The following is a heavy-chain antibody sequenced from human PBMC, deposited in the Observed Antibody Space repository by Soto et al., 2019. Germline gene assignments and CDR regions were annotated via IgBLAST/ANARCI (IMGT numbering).Heavy chain of an antibody. J-gene: IGHJ6*02. V-gene: IGHV4-39*01. CDR3: ARRVDTAMKYYYYYGMDV. CDR1: GCSISSSSYY. CDR2: IYYSGST. Sequence: PSETLSLTCTFSGCSISSSSYYWGWIRQPPGKGLEWIGSIYYSGSTYYNPSLKSRVTISVDTSKNQFSLKLSSVTAADTAVYYCARRVDTAMKYYYYYGMDVWGQGTTVTVSS. D-gene: IGHD5-18*01.